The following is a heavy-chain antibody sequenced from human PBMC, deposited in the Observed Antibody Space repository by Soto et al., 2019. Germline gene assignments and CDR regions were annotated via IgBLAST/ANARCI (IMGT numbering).Heavy chain of an antibody. CDR1: GGSISSGGYS. Sequence: PSETLSLTCTVSGGSISSGGYSWSWIRQPPGKGLEWIGYIYHSGSTYYNPSLKSRVTISVDRSKNQFSLKLSSVTAADTAVYYCARGPPFGRWGQETLVTVSS. D-gene: IGHD3-3*01. CDR2: IYHSGST. V-gene: IGHV4-30-2*01. J-gene: IGHJ4*02. CDR3: ARGPPFGR.